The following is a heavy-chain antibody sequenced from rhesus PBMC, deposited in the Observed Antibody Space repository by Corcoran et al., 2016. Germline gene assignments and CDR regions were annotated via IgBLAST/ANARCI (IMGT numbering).Heavy chain of an antibody. D-gene: IGHD4-17*01. CDR1: GGSISSGYYY. CDR2: ITYSWST. Sequence: QVQLQESGPGLVKPSETPSLTRAVSGGSISSGYYYWSWIRQSPGKGLEWIGYITYSWSTSCSPSLKRRVTISGDTSKTQFSLRLSSVTAADTAVYYCARDVGNRAYWYFDLWGPGTPITISS. CDR3: ARDVGNRAYWYFDL. J-gene: IGHJ2*01. V-gene: IGHV4-122*02.